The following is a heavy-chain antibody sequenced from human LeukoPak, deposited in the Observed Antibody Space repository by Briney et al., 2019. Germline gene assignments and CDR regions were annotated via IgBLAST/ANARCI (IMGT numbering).Heavy chain of an antibody. Sequence: SETLSLTCAVYGGSFSGYYWSWIRQPPGKGLEWIGETNHSGSTNYNPSLKSRVTISVDTSKNQFSLKLSSVTAADTAVYYCARSRRGWFDPWGQGTLVTVSS. J-gene: IGHJ5*02. CDR2: TNHSGST. CDR3: ARSRRGWFDP. V-gene: IGHV4-34*01. CDR1: GGSFSGYY.